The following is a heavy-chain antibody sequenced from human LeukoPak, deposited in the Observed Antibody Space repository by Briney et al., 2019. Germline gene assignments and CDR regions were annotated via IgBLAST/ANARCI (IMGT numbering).Heavy chain of an antibody. D-gene: IGHD3-10*01. V-gene: IGHV1-46*01. Sequence: ASVKVSCKASGYTFTSYGISWVRQAPGQGLEWMGINFFHDGSTSNTQKFQGRVTMTRDTSTSTVYMELSSLRSEDTAVYYCARDSGNYHYDMDVWGHGTTVIVSS. J-gene: IGHJ6*02. CDR1: GYTFTSYG. CDR3: ARDSGNYHYDMDV. CDR2: NFFHDGST.